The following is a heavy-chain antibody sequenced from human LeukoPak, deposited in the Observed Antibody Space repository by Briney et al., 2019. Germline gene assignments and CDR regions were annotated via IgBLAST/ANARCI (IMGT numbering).Heavy chain of an antibody. D-gene: IGHD6-6*01. CDR3: ARAHSSSPIHFDY. Sequence: ASVKVSCKASGYTFTGYYMHWVRQAPGQGLEWMGWISPNSGGTNYAQKFQGRVTMTRDTSISTAYMELSRLRSDDTAVYYCARAHSSSPIHFDYWGQGTLVTVSS. CDR1: GYTFTGYY. J-gene: IGHJ4*02. V-gene: IGHV1-2*02. CDR2: ISPNSGGT.